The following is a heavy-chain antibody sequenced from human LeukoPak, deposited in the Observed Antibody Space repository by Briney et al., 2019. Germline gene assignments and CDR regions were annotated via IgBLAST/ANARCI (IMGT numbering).Heavy chain of an antibody. CDR3: ARERGYSYGYGYDY. J-gene: IGHJ4*02. V-gene: IGHV3-48*03. CDR1: GFTFSSYE. Sequence: PGGSLRLSCAASGFTFSSYEMNWVRQAPGKGLEWVSYISSSGSTIYYADSVKGRFTISRDNAKNSLYLQMNSLRAEDTAVYYCARERGYSYGYGYDYWGQGTLVTVSS. CDR2: ISSSGSTI. D-gene: IGHD5-18*01.